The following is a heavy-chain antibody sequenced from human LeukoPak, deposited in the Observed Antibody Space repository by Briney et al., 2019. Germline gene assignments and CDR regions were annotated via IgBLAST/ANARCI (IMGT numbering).Heavy chain of an antibody. CDR1: GFSFSAYA. D-gene: IGHD1-26*01. J-gene: IGHJ4*02. V-gene: IGHV3-23*01. CDR2: ISDSGTNT. CDR3: AKDSGSFDY. Sequence: GGSLRLSCAASGFSFSAYAMAWARQAPGKGLEWVSAISDSGTNTYYTDSVRGRFTVSRDSSKNTPYLQMISLRAEDTAVYYCAKDSGSFDYRGQGTLVTVSS.